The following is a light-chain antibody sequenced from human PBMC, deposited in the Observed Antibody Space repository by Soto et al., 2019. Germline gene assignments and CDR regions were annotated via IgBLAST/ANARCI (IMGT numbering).Light chain of an antibody. Sequence: QSVLTQPASVSGSPGQSITISCTGTSSDVGGYNYVSWYQQHPGKAPKVMIYDVSNRPSGVSNRFSGSKSGNTASLTISGLQAEDEADYYCSSYTSRSTLGFGGGTKL. CDR1: SSDVGGYNY. CDR2: DVS. CDR3: SSYTSRSTLG. J-gene: IGLJ2*01. V-gene: IGLV2-14*03.